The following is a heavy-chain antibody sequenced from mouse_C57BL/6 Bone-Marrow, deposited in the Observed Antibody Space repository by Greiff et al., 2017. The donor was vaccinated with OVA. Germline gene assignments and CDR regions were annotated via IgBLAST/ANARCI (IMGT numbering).Heavy chain of an antibody. CDR2: IRSKSNNYAT. D-gene: IGHD2-1*01. Sequence: EVKLMESGGGLVQPTGSLKLSCAASGFSFNTYAMNWVRQAPGKGLEWVARIRSKSNNYATYYADSVKDRFTISRDDSESMLYLQMNNLKTEDTAMYYCVRCVYGNYDWYFDVWGTGTTVTVSS. J-gene: IGHJ1*03. CDR3: VRCVYGNYDWYFDV. CDR1: GFSFNTYA. V-gene: IGHV10-1*01.